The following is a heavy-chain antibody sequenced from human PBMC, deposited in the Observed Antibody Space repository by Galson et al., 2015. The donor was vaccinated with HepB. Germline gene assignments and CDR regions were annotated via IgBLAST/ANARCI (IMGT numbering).Heavy chain of an antibody. V-gene: IGHV2-5*02. D-gene: IGHD1-14*01. J-gene: IGHJ4*02. CDR3: ARTLTDRAFDY. CDR2: IYWDDDE. Sequence: LVKPTQTLTLTCTFSGFSLSTSGVGVGWIRQPPRKALEWLALIYWDDDERFRPSLKSRLTVTKDTSKNQVVLTMTSMDPVDTATYYCARTLTDRAFDYWGQGVLVTVSS. CDR1: GFSLSTSGVG.